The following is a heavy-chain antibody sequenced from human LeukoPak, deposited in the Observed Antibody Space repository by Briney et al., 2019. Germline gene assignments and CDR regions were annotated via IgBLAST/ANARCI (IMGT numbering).Heavy chain of an antibody. V-gene: IGHV3-21*01. CDR3: ARDPRGYYYDSSGYYLDY. CDR1: GFTFSIYS. Sequence: GGSLRLSCAASGFTFSIYSMNWVRQAPGKGLEWVSSISSSSSYIYYADSVKGRFTISRDNAKNSLYLQMNSLRAEDTAVYYCARDPRGYYYDSSGYYLDYWGQGTLVTVSS. D-gene: IGHD3-22*01. J-gene: IGHJ4*02. CDR2: ISSSSSYI.